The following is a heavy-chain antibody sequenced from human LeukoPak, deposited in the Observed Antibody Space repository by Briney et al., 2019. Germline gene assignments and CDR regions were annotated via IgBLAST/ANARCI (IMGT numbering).Heavy chain of an antibody. D-gene: IGHD2-15*01. CDR2: FYYTGDT. V-gene: IGHV4-39*01. CDR1: GGSISSSTYS. CDR3: ARLLPYCSDDICYFWEYFDS. J-gene: IGHJ4*02. Sequence: PSETLSLTCSVSGGSISSSTYSWGWIRQPPGKGLEWIGSFYYTGDTYYGPSLKSRVTISVDTSKNQFSLNLTSLTAADTAVYYCARLLPYCSDDICYFWEYFDSWGQGTLVTVSS.